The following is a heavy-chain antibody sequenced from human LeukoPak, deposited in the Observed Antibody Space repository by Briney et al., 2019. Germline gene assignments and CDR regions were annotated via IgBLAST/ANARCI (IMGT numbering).Heavy chain of an antibody. V-gene: IGHV3-23*01. Sequence: GSLRLSCAASGFTFSSYAMSWVRQAPGKGLEWVSAISGSGGSTYYADSVKGRFTISRDNSKNTLYLQMNSLRAEDTAVYYCAKDLGPYDILTGYAGWGQGTLVTVSS. CDR3: AKDLGPYDILTGYAG. CDR1: GFTFSSYA. CDR2: ISGSGGST. D-gene: IGHD3-9*01. J-gene: IGHJ4*02.